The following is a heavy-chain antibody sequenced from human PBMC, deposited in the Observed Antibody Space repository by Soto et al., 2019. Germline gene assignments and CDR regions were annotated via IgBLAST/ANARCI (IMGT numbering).Heavy chain of an antibody. CDR1: GDSISGYV. CDR2: VYSTEIT. V-gene: IGHV4-59*01. J-gene: IGHJ5*02. CDR3: ARGSEAWFDP. Sequence: SETLSLTCTVSGDSISGYVWSWIRQPPGKGLEWIGYVYSTEITNYNPSLKSRVAMSIDTSKNQFSLKVRSVTAADTAVYYCARGSEAWFDPWGQGTLVTGSS.